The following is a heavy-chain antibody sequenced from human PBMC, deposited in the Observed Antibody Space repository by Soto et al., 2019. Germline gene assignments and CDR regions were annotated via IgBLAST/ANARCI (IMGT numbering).Heavy chain of an antibody. J-gene: IGHJ6*02. CDR3: ARMAAAGKYYYGMDV. CDR1: GYSFTSYW. CDR2: IYPGDSDT. Sequence: PGESLKISCKGSGYSFTSYWIGWVRQMPGKGLKWMGIIYPGDSDTRYSPSFQGQVTISADKSISTAYLQWSSLKASDTAMYYCARMAAAGKYYYGMDVWGQGTTVTVSS. V-gene: IGHV5-51*01. D-gene: IGHD6-13*01.